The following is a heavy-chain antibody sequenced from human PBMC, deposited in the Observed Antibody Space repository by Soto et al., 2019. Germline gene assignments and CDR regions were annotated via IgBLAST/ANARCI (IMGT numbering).Heavy chain of an antibody. CDR1: GYTFTSYG. CDR3: AREWAVARCSDY. CDR2: ISAYNGNT. J-gene: IGHJ4*02. D-gene: IGHD6-19*01. Sequence: GASVKVSCKASGYTFTSYGISWVRQAPGQGLEWMGWISAYNGNTNYAQKLQGRVTMTTDTSTSTAYMELRSLRSGDTAVCYCAREWAVARCSDYWGQGTLVTVSS. V-gene: IGHV1-18*01.